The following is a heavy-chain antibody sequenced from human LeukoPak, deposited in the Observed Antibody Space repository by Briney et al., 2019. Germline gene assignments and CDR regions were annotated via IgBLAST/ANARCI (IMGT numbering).Heavy chain of an antibody. CDR3: ARDRGVHYFDY. Sequence: PGGSLRLSCAASRFTFSSYEMNWVRQAPGKGLEWVSYISSSGSTIYYADSVKGRFTISRDNAKNSLYLQMNSLRAEDTAVYYCARDRGVHYFDYWGQGTLVTVSS. V-gene: IGHV3-48*03. D-gene: IGHD3-10*01. CDR2: ISSSGSTI. CDR1: RFTFSSYE. J-gene: IGHJ4*02.